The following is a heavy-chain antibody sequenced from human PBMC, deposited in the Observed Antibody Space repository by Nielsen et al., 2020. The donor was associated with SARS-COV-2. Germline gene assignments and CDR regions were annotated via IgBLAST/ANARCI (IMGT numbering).Heavy chain of an antibody. Sequence: GSLRLSCTVSGGSVSSGSYYWSWIRQPPGKGLEWIGYIYYSGSTNYNPSLKSRVTISVDTSKNQFSLKLSSVTAADTAVYYCASIQNGDYAPIGYWGQGTLVTVSS. J-gene: IGHJ4*02. D-gene: IGHD4-17*01. CDR1: GGSVSSGSYY. CDR3: ASIQNGDYAPIGY. V-gene: IGHV4-61*01. CDR2: IYYSGST.